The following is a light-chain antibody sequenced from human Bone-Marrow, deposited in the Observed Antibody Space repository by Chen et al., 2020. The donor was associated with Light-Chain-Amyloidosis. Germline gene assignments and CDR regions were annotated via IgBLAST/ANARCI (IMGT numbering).Light chain of an antibody. CDR2: AAS. J-gene: IGKJ1*01. Sequence: IQMTQSPSSLYASIGDRVTITCRASQGIRPDVGWYQQKPGTAHKLLFYAASRVQSGVPTRFSGSGSGTEFTLTISSLQPEDFATYDCLQDNDYPQTFGQGTKVEVK. CDR3: LQDNDYPQT. V-gene: IGKV1-6*01. CDR1: QGIRPD.